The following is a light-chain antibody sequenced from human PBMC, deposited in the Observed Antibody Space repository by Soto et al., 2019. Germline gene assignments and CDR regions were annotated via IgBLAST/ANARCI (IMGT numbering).Light chain of an antibody. J-gene: IGKJ3*01. CDR2: GAS. Sequence: EIVMTQSPATLPVSPGERATLSCRASQSVSSNLAWYQQKPGQAPRLLIYGASTRATGIPARFSGSGSGTEFTLTISSLQSEDFAVYYCQQYNNWPFTFGPGNKVDIK. CDR3: QQYNNWPFT. V-gene: IGKV3-15*01. CDR1: QSVSSN.